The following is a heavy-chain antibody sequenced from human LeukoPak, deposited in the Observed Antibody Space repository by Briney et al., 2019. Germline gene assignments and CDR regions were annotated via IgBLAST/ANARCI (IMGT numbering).Heavy chain of an antibody. CDR2: IYSRGDT. CDR3: AKVKPKAIAAAGFDY. CDR1: GLTVSNNY. J-gene: IGHJ4*02. D-gene: IGHD6-13*01. Sequence: PGGSLRLSCAASGLTVSNNYMGWVRQAPGKGLEWVSVIYSRGDTYYADSVRGRFTISRDNSKNILSLQMNSLRADDTAIYYCAKVKPKAIAAAGFDYWGQGTLVTVSS. V-gene: IGHV3-53*01.